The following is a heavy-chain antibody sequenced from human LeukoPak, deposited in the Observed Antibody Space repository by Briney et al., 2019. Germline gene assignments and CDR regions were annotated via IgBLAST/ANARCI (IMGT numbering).Heavy chain of an antibody. J-gene: IGHJ4*02. CDR2: INSDGSWT. CDR1: GRYW. V-gene: IGHV3-74*01. D-gene: IGHD2/OR15-2a*01. Sequence: GSLRLSRAASGRYWMHWVRQAPAKGLVWVSHINSDGSWTSYADSVKGRFTISKDNAKNTVYLQMSNLRVEDTAVYYCVSFYETYWGRGTLVTVSS. CDR3: VSFYETY.